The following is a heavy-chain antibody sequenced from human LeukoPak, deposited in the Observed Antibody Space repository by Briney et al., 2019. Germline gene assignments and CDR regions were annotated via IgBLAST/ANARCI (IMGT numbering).Heavy chain of an antibody. CDR3: AKRSYDYGDYCEDY. V-gene: IGHV3-23*01. J-gene: IGHJ4*02. CDR1: GFTFSSYA. D-gene: IGHD4-17*01. CDR2: ISGSGGST. Sequence: GGSLRLSCAASGFTFSSYAMSWVRQAPGKGLEWVSAISGSGGSTYYADSVKGRFTISRDNSKNTLYLQMNSLRAEDTAVYYCAKRSYDYGDYCEDYWGQGTLVTVSS.